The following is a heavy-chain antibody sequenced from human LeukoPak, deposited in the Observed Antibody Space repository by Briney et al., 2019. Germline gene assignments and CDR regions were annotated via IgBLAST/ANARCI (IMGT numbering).Heavy chain of an antibody. CDR3: AKDRGSGSHTSTLRVNWFDP. J-gene: IGHJ5*02. V-gene: IGHV3-9*01. D-gene: IGHD3-10*01. CDR1: GFTFSSYW. CDR2: ISWNSGSI. Sequence: GGSLRLSCAASGFTFSSYWMSWVRQAPGKGLEWVSGISWNSGSIGYADSVKGRFTISRDNAKNSLYLQMNSLRAEDTALYYCAKDRGSGSHTSTLRVNWFDPWGQGTLVTVSS.